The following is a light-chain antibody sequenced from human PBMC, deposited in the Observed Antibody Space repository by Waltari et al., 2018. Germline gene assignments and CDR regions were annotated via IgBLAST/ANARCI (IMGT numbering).Light chain of an antibody. CDR1: QLGDKY. Sequence: SYELTQPPSVSVSPGQTASITCSGDQLGDKYACWYQQKPGQSPVRVIYQDSKRPSGIPGRVSGSNAGNTATLTISGTQAMDEADYYCQAWDSSTVVFGGGTKLTVL. J-gene: IGLJ2*01. CDR2: QDS. CDR3: QAWDSSTVV. V-gene: IGLV3-1*01.